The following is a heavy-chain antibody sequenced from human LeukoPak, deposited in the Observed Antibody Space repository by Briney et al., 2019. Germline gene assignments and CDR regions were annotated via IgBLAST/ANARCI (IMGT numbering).Heavy chain of an antibody. CDR2: ISTSSTYT. Sequence: PGGSLRLSCAASGLTFSSYSMNWVRQAPGKGLEWVSCISTSSTYTYYADSVKGRFTISRDNTENSLSLQMNSLRVDDTAVYYCARGWSDSSPYDCWGQGTLVTVSS. CDR3: ARGWSDSSPYDC. D-gene: IGHD1-1*01. V-gene: IGHV3-21*01. CDR1: GLTFSSYS. J-gene: IGHJ4*02.